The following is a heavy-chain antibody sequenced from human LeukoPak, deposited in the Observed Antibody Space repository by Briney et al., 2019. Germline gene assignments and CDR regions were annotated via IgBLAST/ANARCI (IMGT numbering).Heavy chain of an antibody. CDR3: ARQESRNYYYEGLDY. D-gene: IGHD3-22*01. CDR2: ISSVGSTR. J-gene: IGHJ4*02. V-gene: IGHV3-48*03. Sequence: GGSLRLSCGVSGFTFSSCEMNWVRQAPGKGQEWVSYISSVGSTRHYADSVKGRFTIDRDNSKNTVYLQMNSLRPDDTAIYFCARQESRNYYYEGLDYWGQGNLVTVSS. CDR1: GFTFSSCE.